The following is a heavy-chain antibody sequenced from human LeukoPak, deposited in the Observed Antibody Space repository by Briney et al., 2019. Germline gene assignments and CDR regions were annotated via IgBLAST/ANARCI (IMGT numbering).Heavy chain of an antibody. V-gene: IGHV3-30*02. D-gene: IGHD3-16*01. J-gene: IGHJ5*02. CDR1: GFTFSSYG. Sequence: GGSLRLSCAASGFTFSSYGMHWVRQAPGKGLEWVAFIRYDGSNKYYADSVKGRFTISRDNSKNTLYLQMNSLRAEDTAVYYCARPLGGVIDTPYNWFDPWGQGTLVTVSS. CDR3: ARPLGGVIDTPYNWFDP. CDR2: IRYDGSNK.